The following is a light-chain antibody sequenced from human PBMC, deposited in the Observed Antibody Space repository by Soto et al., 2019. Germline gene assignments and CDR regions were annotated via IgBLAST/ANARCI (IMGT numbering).Light chain of an antibody. CDR3: SSYTNINTRACV. V-gene: IGLV2-14*01. Sequence: QSVLPQPAGVSGSPGQSSTISCTGTSGDIGSYNRVSWYQQHPGKAPKLIIYEVTDRPSGVSNRFSGSKSGNTASLTLSGLQAEDEAEYYRSSYTNINTRACVFGTGTKVTVL. CDR2: EVT. J-gene: IGLJ1*01. CDR1: SGDIGSYNR.